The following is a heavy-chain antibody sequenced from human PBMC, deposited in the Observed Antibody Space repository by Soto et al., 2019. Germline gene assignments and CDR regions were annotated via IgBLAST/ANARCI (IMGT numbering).Heavy chain of an antibody. CDR1: GGAISEYY. CDR2: IFYSGST. J-gene: IGHJ4*02. V-gene: IGHV4-59*01. CDR3: ARDMHPGFTHYFDY. D-gene: IGHD5-12*01. Sequence: PSETLSLTCTLSGGAISEYYWSWIRQSPEKGLEWIGYIFYSGSTNYNPSLRSRVTISVDTSKNQFSLRLKSVTAADTAVYYCARDMHPGFTHYFDYWGQGTLVTVSS.